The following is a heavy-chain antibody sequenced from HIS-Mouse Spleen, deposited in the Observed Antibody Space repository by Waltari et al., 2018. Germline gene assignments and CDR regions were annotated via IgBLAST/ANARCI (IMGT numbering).Heavy chain of an antibody. CDR1: GFPFSSSG. D-gene: IGHD3-10*01. Sequence: QVQLVESGGGVVQPGRSLRLSCAASGFPFSSSGMHWVRQAPGKGLEWVEVISYDGSNKYYADAVKGRFTISRDNSKNTLYLQMNSLRAEDTAVYYCEGVYGSGSYYFDYWGQGTLVTVSS. J-gene: IGHJ4*02. V-gene: IGHV3-30*03. CDR3: EGVYGSGSYYFDY. CDR2: ISYDGSNK.